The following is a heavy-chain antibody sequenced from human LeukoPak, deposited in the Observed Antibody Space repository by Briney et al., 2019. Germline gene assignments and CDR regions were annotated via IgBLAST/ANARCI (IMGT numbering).Heavy chain of an antibody. J-gene: IGHJ5*02. Sequence: ASVKVSCKASGYTFINYGISWVRQAPGQGLEWLGWISTYKGNTNYAQKLQGRVTLTTDTSTSTAYMELRSLRSDDTAVYYCARDTKNGIGLHFWFDPWGQGTLVTVSS. V-gene: IGHV1-18*01. CDR3: ARDTKNGIGLHFWFDP. D-gene: IGHD4-11*01. CDR1: GYTFINYG. CDR2: ISTYKGNT.